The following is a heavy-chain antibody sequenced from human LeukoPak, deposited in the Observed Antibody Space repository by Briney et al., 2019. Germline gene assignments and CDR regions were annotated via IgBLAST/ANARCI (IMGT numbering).Heavy chain of an antibody. J-gene: IGHJ3*02. CDR3: ARKQDYYDSSGYFSRGLVAFDI. Sequence: SESLSLTCTVPGGSISSYYWGWVRQPPGKGLEWIGSIYYSGSTYYNPSLKSRVTISVDTSKNQFSLKLSSVTAADTAVYYCARKQDYYDSSGYFSRGLVAFDIWGQGTMVTVSS. CDR1: GGSISSYY. CDR2: IYYSGST. D-gene: IGHD3-22*01. V-gene: IGHV4-39*07.